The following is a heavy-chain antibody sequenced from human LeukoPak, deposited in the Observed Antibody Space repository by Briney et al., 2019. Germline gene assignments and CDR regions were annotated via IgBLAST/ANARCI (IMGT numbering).Heavy chain of an antibody. D-gene: IGHD6-13*01. J-gene: IGHJ4*02. CDR3: AKDPGYSSSWYCFDY. CDR2: ISYDGSNK. Sequence: GRSLRLSCAASGFTFSSYGMHWVRQAPGKGLEWVAVISYDGSNKYYADSVKGQFTISRDNSKNTLYLQMNSLRAEDTAVYYCAKDPGYSSSWYCFDYWGQGTLVTVSS. CDR1: GFTFSSYG. V-gene: IGHV3-30*18.